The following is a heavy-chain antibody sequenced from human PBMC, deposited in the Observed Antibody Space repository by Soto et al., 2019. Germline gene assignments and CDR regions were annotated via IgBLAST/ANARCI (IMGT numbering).Heavy chain of an antibody. J-gene: IGHJ6*03. Sequence: GGSLRLSCAASGFTFDDYGMSWVRQAPGKGLEWVSGINWNGGSTGYADSVKGRFTISRDNAKNSLYLQMNSLRAEDTALYHCARVGDRHGDYYYYYMDVWGKGTTVTVSS. CDR1: GFTFDDYG. CDR3: ARVGDRHGDYYYYYMDV. CDR2: INWNGGST. V-gene: IGHV3-20*01. D-gene: IGHD4-17*01.